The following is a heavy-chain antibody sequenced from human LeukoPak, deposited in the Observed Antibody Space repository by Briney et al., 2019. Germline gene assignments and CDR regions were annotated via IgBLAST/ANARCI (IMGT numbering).Heavy chain of an antibody. CDR2: IYYSGDT. CDR3: ARHGYGGNSFES. J-gene: IGHJ4*02. V-gene: IGHV4-39*01. Sequence: PSETLSLTCTVSGFXISSTSYYWGWIRQPPGKGLEWIGSIYYSGDTYYNPSLKSRVTMSVDTSNNQFSLKLSSVTAADTAVYYCARHGYGGNSFESWGQGTLVTVSS. D-gene: IGHD4-23*01. CDR1: GFXISSTSYY.